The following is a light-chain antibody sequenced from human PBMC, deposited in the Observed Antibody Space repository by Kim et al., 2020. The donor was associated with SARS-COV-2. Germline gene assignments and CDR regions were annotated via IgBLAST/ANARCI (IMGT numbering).Light chain of an antibody. J-gene: IGKJ4*02. CDR3: LQQYSHQLT. CDR1: QDIISH. V-gene: IGKV1-17*03. CDR2: SAS. Sequence: ASVGGRVTSTCRERQDIISHLSWFQQKTGRVPTRLLYSASYLQSGVPSRFSGGGAGTEFSLTISSRQPEEFATYYYLQQYSHQLTFGRGTKVDIK.